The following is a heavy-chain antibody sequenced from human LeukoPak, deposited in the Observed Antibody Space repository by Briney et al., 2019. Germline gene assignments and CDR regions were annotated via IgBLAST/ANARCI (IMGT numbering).Heavy chain of an antibody. CDR1: GFVFNTYD. D-gene: IGHD3-9*01. J-gene: IGHJ4*02. CDR2: ISSDGSHK. Sequence: GGSLRLSCAASGFVFNTYDMHWVRQAPGKGLGWVAVISSDGSHKYWADSVKGRFTISRDNSKNTVYLQMNSLRAEDTAVYYCAKGSIDWYYFDYWGQGTLVTVSS. CDR3: AKGSIDWYYFDY. V-gene: IGHV3-30*18.